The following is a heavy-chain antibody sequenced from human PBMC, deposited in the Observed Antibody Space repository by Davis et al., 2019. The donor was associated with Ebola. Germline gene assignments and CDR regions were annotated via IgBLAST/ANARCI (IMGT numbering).Heavy chain of an antibody. J-gene: IGHJ5*02. V-gene: IGHV1-69*04. Sequence: SVKVSCKASGYTFISYYMHWVRQAPGQGLEWTGRIIPVFGIATYAQKFQGRVTITADKSTDTAYMELSSLRFEDTAVFYCARDLGADCSSASCLEGAFDPWGQGTLVTVSS. CDR1: GYTFISYY. D-gene: IGHD2-2*01. CDR2: IIPVFGIA. CDR3: ARDLGADCSSASCLEGAFDP.